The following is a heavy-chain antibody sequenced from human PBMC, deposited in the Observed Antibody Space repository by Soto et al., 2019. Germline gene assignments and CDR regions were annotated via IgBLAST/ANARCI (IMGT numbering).Heavy chain of an antibody. J-gene: IGHJ4*02. D-gene: IGHD2-8*02. V-gene: IGHV4-59*10. CDR3: ARGMTPPGAPAWYYFDS. CDR1: GGSINNNNW. Sequence: SETLSLTCVVSGGSINNNNWWSWIRQPAGKGLEWIGRFSLSGTTNYNPSLRSRVTMSADVSKNQFSLRLTSVTAADTALYYCARGMTPPGAPAWYYFDSWGQGTLVTVSS. CDR2: FSLSGTT.